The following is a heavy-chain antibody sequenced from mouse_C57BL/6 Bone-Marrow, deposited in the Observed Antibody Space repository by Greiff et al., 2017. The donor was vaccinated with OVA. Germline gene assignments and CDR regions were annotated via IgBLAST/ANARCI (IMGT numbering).Heavy chain of an antibody. J-gene: IGHJ2*01. CDR1: GFTFSSYT. V-gene: IGHV5-9*01. CDR3: ARHMTDY. D-gene: IGHD2-3*01. CDR2: ISGGGGNT. Sequence: EVNVVESGGGLVKPGGSLKLSCAASGFTFSSYTMSWVRQTPEKRLEWVATISGGGGNTYYPDSVKGRFTISRDNAKNTLYLQMSSLRSEDTALYYCARHMTDYWGQGTTLTVSS.